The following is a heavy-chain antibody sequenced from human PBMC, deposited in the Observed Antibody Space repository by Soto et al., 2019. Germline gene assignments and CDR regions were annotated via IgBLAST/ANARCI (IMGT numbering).Heavy chain of an antibody. Sequence: GGSLRLSCAASGFTFSSYAMHWVRQAPGKGLEWVAVISYDGSNKYYADSVKGRFTISRDNSKNTLYLQMNSLRAEDTAVYYCARDSQEYYDFWSGYSTYNWFDPWGQGTLVTVSS. CDR3: ARDSQEYYDFWSGYSTYNWFDP. CDR1: GFTFSSYA. CDR2: ISYDGSNK. V-gene: IGHV3-30-3*01. D-gene: IGHD3-3*01. J-gene: IGHJ5*02.